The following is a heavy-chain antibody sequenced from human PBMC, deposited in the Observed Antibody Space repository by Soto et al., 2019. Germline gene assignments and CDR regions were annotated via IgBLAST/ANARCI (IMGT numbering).Heavy chain of an antibody. V-gene: IGHV3-30*18. J-gene: IGHJ6*02. Sequence: QVQLVESGGGEVQPGSSLTISCAASGFTFSTYGMHWVRQTPGKGLEWVAVMSYDGTNKFYSDSVKGRFTISRDNFKNTLTLQMNSLRADDTAVYSCAKDLQSYGDYDYYCYGMDVWGLGTRVTVSS. D-gene: IGHD4-17*01. CDR3: AKDLQSYGDYDYYCYGMDV. CDR2: MSYDGTNK. CDR1: GFTFSTYG.